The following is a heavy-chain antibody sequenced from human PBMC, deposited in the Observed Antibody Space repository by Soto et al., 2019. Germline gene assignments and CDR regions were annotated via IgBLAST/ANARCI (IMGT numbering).Heavy chain of an antibody. V-gene: IGHV3-30*18. CDR1: GFTFSSYG. Sequence: GGSLRLSCAASGFTFSSYGMHWVRQAPGKGLEWVAVISYDGSNKYYADSVKGRFTISRDNSKNTLYLQMNSLRAEDTAVYYCAKASVTDIVLMVYAIGYFDYWGQGTLVTVSS. CDR2: ISYDGSNK. D-gene: IGHD2-8*01. J-gene: IGHJ4*02. CDR3: AKASVTDIVLMVYAIGYFDY.